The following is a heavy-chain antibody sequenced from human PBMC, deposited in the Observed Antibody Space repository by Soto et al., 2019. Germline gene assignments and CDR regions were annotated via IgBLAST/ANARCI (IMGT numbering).Heavy chain of an antibody. CDR1: GGSISSYY. V-gene: IGHV4-59*01. CDR3: ARGRPPGITEPFDF. J-gene: IGHJ4*02. CDR2: IYYSGST. Sequence: SETLSLTCTVSGGSISSYYWSWIRQPPGKGLEWIGYIYYSGSTNYNPSLKSRVTISVDTSKNQFSLKLSSVTAADTAVYYCARGRPPGITEPFDFWGQGPLVTVAS. D-gene: IGHD3-16*01.